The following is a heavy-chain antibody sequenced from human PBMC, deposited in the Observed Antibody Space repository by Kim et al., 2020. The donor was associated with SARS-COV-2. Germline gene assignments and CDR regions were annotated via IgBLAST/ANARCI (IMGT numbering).Heavy chain of an antibody. CDR3: AKTTGAGNYYAMDV. CDR2: ISIYSGNT. V-gene: IGHV1-18*01. J-gene: IGHJ6*02. CDR1: GYTFMNSG. D-gene: IGHD6-13*01. Sequence: ASVKVSCKASGYTFMNSGISWVRQAPGQGREWMGWISIYSGNTKYAQNLQGRVTMTRDTSTSTAYMELRSLRSDDTAVYYCAKTTGAGNYYAMDVWAQGTTVTVSS.